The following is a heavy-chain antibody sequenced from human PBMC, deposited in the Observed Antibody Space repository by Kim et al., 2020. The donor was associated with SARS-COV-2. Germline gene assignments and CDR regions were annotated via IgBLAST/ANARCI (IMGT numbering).Heavy chain of an antibody. D-gene: IGHD2-8*01. CDR2: INHSGST. CDR3: ARGQRVKRAFVLMVYTNPSDAFDI. J-gene: IGHJ3*02. V-gene: IGHV4-34*01. CDR1: GGSFSGYY. Sequence: SETLSLTCAVYGGSFSGYYWSWIRQPPGKGLEWIGEINHSGSTNYNPSLKSRVTISVDTSKNQFSLKLSSVTAADTAVYYCARGQRVKRAFVLMVYTNPSDAFDIWGQGTMVTVSS.